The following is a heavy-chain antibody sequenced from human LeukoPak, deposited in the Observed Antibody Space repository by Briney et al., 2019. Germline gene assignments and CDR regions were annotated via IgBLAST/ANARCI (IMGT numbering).Heavy chain of an antibody. CDR2: TYYRSKWYN. CDR3: ARSRGWSFDY. CDR1: GDTVSSNSVG. D-gene: IGHD6-19*01. J-gene: IGHJ4*02. Sequence: SQTLSLTCAISGDTVSSNSVGWHWIRQSPSRGLEWLGRTYYRSKWYNDYAVSVKSRIIINPDTSKNQFSLQLNSVTPDDTAVYYCARSRGWSFDYWGQGTLVTVSS. V-gene: IGHV6-1*01.